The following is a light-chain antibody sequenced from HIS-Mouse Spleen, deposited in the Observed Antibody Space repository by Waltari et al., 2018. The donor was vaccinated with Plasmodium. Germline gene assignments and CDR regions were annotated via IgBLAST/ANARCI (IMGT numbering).Light chain of an antibody. CDR1: SSDVGSYNL. CDR2: EGS. V-gene: IGLV2-23*01. CDR3: CSYAGSRMV. Sequence: QSALTQPASVSGSPGQSIPIASTGTSSDVGSYNLVSWYQQHPGKAPKLMIYEGSKRPSGVSNRFSGSKSGNTASLTISGLQAEDEADYYCCSYAGSRMVFGGGTKLTVL. J-gene: IGLJ2*01.